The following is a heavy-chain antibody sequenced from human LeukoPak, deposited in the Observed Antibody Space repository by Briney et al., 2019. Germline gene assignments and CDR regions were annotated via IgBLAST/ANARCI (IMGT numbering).Heavy chain of an antibody. CDR1: GGSFSGYY. CDR2: INHSGST. CDR3: ARIMITFGGGARSLNPFDY. D-gene: IGHD3-16*01. J-gene: IGHJ4*02. V-gene: IGHV4-34*01. Sequence: PSETLSLTCAVYGGSFSGYYWSWIRQPPGKGLEWIGEINHSGSTNYNPSLKSRVTISVDTSKNQFSLKLSSVTAADTAVYYCARIMITFGGGARSLNPFDYWGQGTLVTVSS.